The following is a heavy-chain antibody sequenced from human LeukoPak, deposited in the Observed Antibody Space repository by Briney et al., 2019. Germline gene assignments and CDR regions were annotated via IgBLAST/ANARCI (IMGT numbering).Heavy chain of an antibody. D-gene: IGHD3-16*01. J-gene: IGHJ3*02. CDR3: ARGYRYDYVWGGDI. CDR1: GYTFTSYD. Sequence: ASVKVSCKASGYTFTSYDINWVRQAAGQGVEWMGWMNPNSGNTVYAQKFQGRVTMTRNTSISTAYMELSSLRSEDTAVYYCARGYRYDYVWGGDIWGQGTMVTVSS. V-gene: IGHV1-8*01. CDR2: MNPNSGNT.